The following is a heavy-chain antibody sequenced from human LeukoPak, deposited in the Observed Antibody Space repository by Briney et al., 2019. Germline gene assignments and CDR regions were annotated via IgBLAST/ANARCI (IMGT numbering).Heavy chain of an antibody. CDR1: GGTFSSYA. CDR3: ARGEGTIYSSSTYFDY. Sequence: GASVKVSCKASGGTFSSYAISWVRQAPGQGLEWMGGIIPIFGTANYAQKFQGRVTITADESTSTAYMELSSLRSEDTAVYHCARGEGTIYSSSTYFDYWGQGTLVTVSS. V-gene: IGHV1-69*01. D-gene: IGHD6-13*01. CDR2: IIPIFGTA. J-gene: IGHJ4*02.